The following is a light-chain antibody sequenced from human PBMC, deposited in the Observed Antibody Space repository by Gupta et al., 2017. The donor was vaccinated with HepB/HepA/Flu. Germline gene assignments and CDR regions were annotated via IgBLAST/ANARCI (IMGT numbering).Light chain of an antibody. CDR2: RAS. CDR1: QSISSW. Sequence: DIQMTQSPSTLSASVGDRVTITCRASQSISSWLAWFQQKPGQAPKLLIQRASILESGVPSRFSGSGSGTEFTLTISILHPDDFATYYCQQYNGDSETFGQGTKVEIK. CDR3: QQYNGDSET. V-gene: IGKV1-5*03. J-gene: IGKJ1*01.